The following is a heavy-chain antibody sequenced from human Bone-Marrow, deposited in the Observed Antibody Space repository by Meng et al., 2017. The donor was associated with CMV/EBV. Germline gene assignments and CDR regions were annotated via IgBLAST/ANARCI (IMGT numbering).Heavy chain of an antibody. CDR1: GGTFSSYA. CDR2: IIPIFGTP. D-gene: IGHD3-16*01. Sequence: SVKVSCKASGGTFSSYAIGWVRQAPGQGLEWMGGIIPIFGTPNYAQKFQGRVTITTDEPTSTAYMELSSLRSEDTAVYYCAGAKGGTYYYGMHVWGQGTTVTFSS. CDR3: AGAKGGTYYYGMHV. J-gene: IGHJ6*02. V-gene: IGHV1-69*05.